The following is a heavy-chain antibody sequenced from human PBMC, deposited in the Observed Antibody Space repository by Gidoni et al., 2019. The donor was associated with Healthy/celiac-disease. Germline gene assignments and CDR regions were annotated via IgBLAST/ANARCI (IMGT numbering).Heavy chain of an antibody. J-gene: IGHJ3*02. CDR3: ARVHLRGFGVVRAGAFDI. D-gene: IGHD3-3*01. CDR1: GASFRGYY. V-gene: IGHV4-34*01. Sequence: QVQLQPWGAGLLKPPETVSLPCAGDGASFRGYYWSWICQPPGKGLEWIGEINHSGSTTYNPSLKSRVTISVHTSKTQFSLKLSSVTAADTAVYYCARVHLRGFGVVRAGAFDIWGQGTMVTVSS. CDR2: INHSGST.